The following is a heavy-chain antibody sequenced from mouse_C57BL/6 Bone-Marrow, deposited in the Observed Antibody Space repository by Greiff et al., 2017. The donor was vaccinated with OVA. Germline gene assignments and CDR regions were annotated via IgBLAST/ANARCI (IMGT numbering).Heavy chain of an antibody. V-gene: IGHV7-1*01. J-gene: IGHJ4*01. D-gene: IGHD1-1*01. CDR2: SRNKANDYTT. CDR1: GFTFSDFY. CDR3: ASGTVVANGDYAMDY. Sequence: EVKLMESGGGLVQSGRSLRLSCATSGFTFSDFYMEWVRQAPGKGLEWIAASRNKANDYTTEYSASVKGRFIVSRDTTQSILYLQMNALRAADTAIYVCASGTVVANGDYAMDYWGQGPSVTVSS.